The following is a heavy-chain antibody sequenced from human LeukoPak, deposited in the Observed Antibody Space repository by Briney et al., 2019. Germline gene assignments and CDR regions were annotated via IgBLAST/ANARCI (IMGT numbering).Heavy chain of an antibody. CDR1: GAHSALMEWV. J-gene: IGHJ4*02. V-gene: IGHV2-5*01. Sequence: ESGPTLVNPHRPSRCPAPSLGAHSALMEWVWAGSISPPGKALEWLAIIYWHDETHYSPSLKSRLTITKDTSKNQVVLTMTNIDPLDTATYYCTHRRVAFDLEYWGQGNLVTVSS. CDR2: IYWHDET. D-gene: IGHD3-9*01. CDR3: THRRVAFDLEY.